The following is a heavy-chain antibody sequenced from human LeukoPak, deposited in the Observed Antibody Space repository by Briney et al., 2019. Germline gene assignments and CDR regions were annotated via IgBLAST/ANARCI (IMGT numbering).Heavy chain of an antibody. CDR1: GGSISSYY. D-gene: IGHD6-6*01. J-gene: IGHJ4*02. CDR2: IYYSGST. V-gene: IGHV4-59*01. Sequence: SETLSLTCTVSGGSISSYYWSWIRQPPGKGLEWIGYIYYSGSTNYNPSLKSRVTISVDTSKNQFSLKLSSVTAADTAVYYCARDRGGIAARIEYWGQGTLVTVSS. CDR3: ARDRGGIAARIEY.